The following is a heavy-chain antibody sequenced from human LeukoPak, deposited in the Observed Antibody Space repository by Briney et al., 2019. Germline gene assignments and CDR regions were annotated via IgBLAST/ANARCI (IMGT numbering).Heavy chain of an antibody. V-gene: IGHV3-74*01. CDR2: INSDGSST. Sequence: GGSLRLSRAASGFTFSSYWMHWVRQAPGKGLVWVSRINSDGSSTNYADSVKGRFTISRGNAENTLYLQMNSLRAEDTAVYYCARKAAGLTFDYWGQGTLVTVSS. CDR1: GFTFSSYW. J-gene: IGHJ4*02. D-gene: IGHD6-13*01. CDR3: ARKAAGLTFDY.